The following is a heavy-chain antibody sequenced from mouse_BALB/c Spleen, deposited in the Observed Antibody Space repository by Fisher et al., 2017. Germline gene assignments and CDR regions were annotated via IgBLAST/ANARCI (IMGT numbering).Heavy chain of an antibody. CDR3: ARDAMDY. J-gene: IGHJ4*01. V-gene: IGHV1-78*01. Sequence: KFKGKATITADTSSGTAYMHLNSLTSEDSAVYYCARDAMDYWGQGTSVTVSS.